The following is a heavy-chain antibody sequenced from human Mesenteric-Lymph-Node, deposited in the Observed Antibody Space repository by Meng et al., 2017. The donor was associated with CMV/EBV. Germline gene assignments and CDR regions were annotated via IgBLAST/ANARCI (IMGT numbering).Heavy chain of an antibody. Sequence: YPFTSHVMNWVRQAPGQGLEWMGIINPSGGHTRYALKFRGRVTMTRDTSTSTVYMYLSSLRSEDTAVYYCARDWIRGYDFWSGPDYWGQGTLVTVSS. CDR2: INPSGGHT. V-gene: IGHV1-46*01. D-gene: IGHD3-3*01. CDR3: ARDWIRGYDFWSGPDY. CDR1: YPFTSHV. J-gene: IGHJ4*02.